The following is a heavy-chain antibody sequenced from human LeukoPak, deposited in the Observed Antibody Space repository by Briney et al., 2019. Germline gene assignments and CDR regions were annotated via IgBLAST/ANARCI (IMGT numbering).Heavy chain of an antibody. V-gene: IGHV1-46*01. Sequence: ASVKVSCTASGYTFTIYYMHWVRQAPGRGLEWMGIINPSGGSTSYAQKFQGRVTMTRDTSTSTVYMELSSLRSEDTAVYYCARDRLETYYYYYGMDVWGQGTTVTVSS. CDR2: INPSGGST. CDR1: GYTFTIYY. D-gene: IGHD1-1*01. CDR3: ARDRLETYYYYYGMDV. J-gene: IGHJ6*02.